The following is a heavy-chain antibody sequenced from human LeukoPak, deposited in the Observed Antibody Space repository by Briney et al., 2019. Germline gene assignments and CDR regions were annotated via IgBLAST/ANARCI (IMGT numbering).Heavy chain of an antibody. J-gene: IGHJ3*02. Sequence: PSETLSLTCTVPGDSISSYYWSWIRRPPGKGLEWIGYIYYSGSTNYNPSLKSRVTISVDTSKNQFSLKLSSVTAADTAVYYCARPHIDYGNGAFDIWGQGTMVTVSS. CDR2: IYYSGST. CDR3: ARPHIDYGNGAFDI. CDR1: GDSISSYY. D-gene: IGHD4-17*01. V-gene: IGHV4-59*08.